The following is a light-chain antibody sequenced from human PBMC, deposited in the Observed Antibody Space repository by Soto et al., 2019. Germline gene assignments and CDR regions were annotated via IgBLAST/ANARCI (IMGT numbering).Light chain of an antibody. CDR2: GTS. CDR3: HQFQNSPWT. V-gene: IGKV3-20*01. CDR1: QGVDNNY. Sequence: EIVLTQSPGTVSLSPVERGTLSCRASQGVDNNYLVWYQQKPGQAPRLLIFGTSSRATGIPDRFSGSESGTHFTLTVDSLEPEDVAVYHSHQFQNSPWTLGQGTKV. J-gene: IGKJ1*01.